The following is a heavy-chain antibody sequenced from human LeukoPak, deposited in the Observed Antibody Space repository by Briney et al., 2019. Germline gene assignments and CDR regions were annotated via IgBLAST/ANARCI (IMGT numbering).Heavy chain of an antibody. CDR2: IYHSGST. V-gene: IGHV4-30-2*05. Sequence: SQTLSLTCAVSGGSISSGGYSWSWIRQPPGKGLEWIGYIYHSGSTYYNPSLKSRVTISVDTSKNQFSLKLSSVTAADTAVYYCARGIGGNWFDPWGQGTLVTVSS. D-gene: IGHD4-23*01. CDR1: GGSISSGGYS. CDR3: ARGIGGNWFDP. J-gene: IGHJ5*02.